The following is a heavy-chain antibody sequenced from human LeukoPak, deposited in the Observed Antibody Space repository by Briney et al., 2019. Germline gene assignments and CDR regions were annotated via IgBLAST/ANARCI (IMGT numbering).Heavy chain of an antibody. CDR3: AKDRQDIVVVPAAIVEVYYMDV. D-gene: IGHD2-2*01. V-gene: IGHV3-23*01. CDR2: ISNGGST. J-gene: IGHJ6*03. CDR1: GFTFSSYA. Sequence: GGSLRLSCVVSGFTFSSYAMSWVRQAPGKGLEWVSAISNGGSTYYADSVKGRFTISRDNSKTTVYLQMNSLRAEDTAVYYCAKDRQDIVVVPAAIVEVYYMDVWGKGTTVTVSS.